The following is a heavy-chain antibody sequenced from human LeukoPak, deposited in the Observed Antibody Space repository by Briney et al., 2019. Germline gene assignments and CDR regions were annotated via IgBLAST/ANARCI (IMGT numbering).Heavy chain of an antibody. CDR3: ATGFSGGIADINWFDP. J-gene: IGHJ5*02. D-gene: IGHD6-13*01. CDR1: GYTLTELS. Sequence: VSVKVSCKVSGYTLTELSMHWVRQAPGKGLEWMGGFDPEDGETIYAQKFQGRVTMTEDTSTDTAYMELSSLRSEDTAVYYCATGFSGGIADINWFDPWGQGTLVTVSS. V-gene: IGHV1-24*01. CDR2: FDPEDGET.